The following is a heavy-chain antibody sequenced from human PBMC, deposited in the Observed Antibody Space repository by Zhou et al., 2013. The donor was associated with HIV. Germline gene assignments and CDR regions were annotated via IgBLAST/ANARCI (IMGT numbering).Heavy chain of an antibody. CDR2: INDAFGTT. D-gene: IGHD1-1*01. J-gene: IGHJ5*02. Sequence: QVQLVQSGAEVKKPGASVKVSCKASGYTFTKYGIHWVRQVPGQRLEWMGWINDAFGTTRYSLKFQGRVTFTRDTSARTSYMELRSLKSEDTAVYYCARGPCEGNDCDDGNWFDPVGPGNPGHRLL. V-gene: IGHV1-3*01. CDR1: GYTFTKYG. CDR3: ARGPCEGNDCDDGNWFDP.